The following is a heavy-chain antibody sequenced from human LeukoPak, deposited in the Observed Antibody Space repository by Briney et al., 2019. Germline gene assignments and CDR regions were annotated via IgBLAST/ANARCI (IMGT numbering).Heavy chain of an antibody. D-gene: IGHD3-22*01. J-gene: IGHJ4*02. V-gene: IGHV4-59*01. CDR3: ARVVDSSGYYIPSFVY. CDR1: GGSISSYY. CDR2: IYYSGST. Sequence: QSSETLSLTCTVSGGSISSYYWSWIRQPPGKGLEWIGYIYYSGSTNYNPSLKSRVTISVDTSKNQFSLKLSSVTAADTAVYYCARVVDSSGYYIPSFVYWGQGTLVTVSS.